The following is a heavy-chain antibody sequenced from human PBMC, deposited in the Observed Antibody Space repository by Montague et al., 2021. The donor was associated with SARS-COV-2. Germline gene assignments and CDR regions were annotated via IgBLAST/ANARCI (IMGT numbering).Heavy chain of an antibody. CDR2: IDDSGTT. J-gene: IGHJ6*02. CDR3: ARNAYNHYGLDV. Sequence: SETLSLTCSVSGGSLSTYYWSWIRQPPGKGLEWIGNIDDSGTTRYKPSLRSRATISLDLSKNQFSLDLNSVTAADTAVYYCARNAYNHYGLDVWGQGTTVTVSS. V-gene: IGHV4-59*08. CDR1: GGSLSTYY.